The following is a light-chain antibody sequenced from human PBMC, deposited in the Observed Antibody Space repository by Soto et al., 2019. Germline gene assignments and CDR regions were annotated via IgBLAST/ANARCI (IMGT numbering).Light chain of an antibody. CDR2: YDD. CDR1: KVGTKS. V-gene: IGLV3-21*04. Sequence: SYELTQPPSVSVAPGETATITCGGNKVGTKSVHWYQQKSGQAPVLVIYYDDDRPSGIPERFSGTNSGNTATLTTSRVEAGDEADDFGQLWYSSRDHPYVVFGGGTKLTVL. J-gene: IGLJ2*01. CDR3: QLWYSSRDHPYVV.